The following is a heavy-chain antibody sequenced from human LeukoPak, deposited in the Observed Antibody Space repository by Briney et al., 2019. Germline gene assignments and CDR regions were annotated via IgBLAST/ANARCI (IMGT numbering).Heavy chain of an antibody. CDR1: GYTFTSYG. CDR2: ISAYNGNT. CDR3: TRGDIVATIRYYYYGMDV. J-gene: IGHJ6*02. V-gene: IGHV1-18*01. D-gene: IGHD5-12*01. Sequence: ASVKVSCKASGYTFTSYGISWVRQAPGQGLEWMGWISAYNGNTNYAQKFQGRVTMTTDTSTSTAYMELRSLRSDDTAVYYCTRGDIVATIRYYYYGMDVWGQGTTVTVSS.